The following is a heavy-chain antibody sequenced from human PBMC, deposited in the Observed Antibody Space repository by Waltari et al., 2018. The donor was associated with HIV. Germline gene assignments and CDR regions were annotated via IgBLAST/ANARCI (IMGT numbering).Heavy chain of an antibody. D-gene: IGHD1-26*01. Sequence: VQLQESGPGLVKPSETLSLTCTVSGGSISSNFWSWIRQPPGKGLEWIGYIYYSGSTNYNPSLKSRVTISVDTSKNQFSLKLSSVTAADTAVYYCARGAGGSYAYFDYWGQGTLVTVSS. V-gene: IGHV4-59*01. CDR1: GGSISSNF. CDR2: IYYSGST. J-gene: IGHJ4*02. CDR3: ARGAGGSYAYFDY.